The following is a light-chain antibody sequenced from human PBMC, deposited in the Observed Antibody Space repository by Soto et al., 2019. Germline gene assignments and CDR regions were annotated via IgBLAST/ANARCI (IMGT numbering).Light chain of an antibody. CDR2: LVS. V-gene: IGKV2-28*01. CDR3: IQTLQTPFT. J-gene: IGKJ4*01. Sequence: DIVVTHSPLSLPVTPTEPAAISCRSSHGLLHINRYNYLAWYLQKPGQSPQLLIYLVSSRASGVPDRFSGSGSGTDFTLKISRVEAEDFGVYYCIQTLQTPFTFGGGTKVDIK. CDR1: HGLLHINRYNY.